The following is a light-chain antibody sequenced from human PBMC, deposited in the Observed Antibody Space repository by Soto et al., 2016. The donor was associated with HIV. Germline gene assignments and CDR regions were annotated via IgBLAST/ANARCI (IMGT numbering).Light chain of an antibody. J-gene: IGLJ1*01. CDR1: SLRSYY. Sequence: SSELTQDPAVSVALGQTVRITCQGDSLRSYYASWYQQKSGQTPVVVIYGKNNRPSGIPDRFSGSSSGNTASLTITGAQAEDEADYYCNSRDSSGNHLEVFGTGTKVTVL. CDR3: NSRDSSGNHLEV. V-gene: IGLV3-19*01. CDR2: GKN.